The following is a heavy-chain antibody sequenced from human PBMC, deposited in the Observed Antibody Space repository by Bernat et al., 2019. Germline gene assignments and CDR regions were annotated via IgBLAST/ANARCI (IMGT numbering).Heavy chain of an antibody. CDR1: GFTFSSYG. D-gene: IGHD2-21*02. Sequence: QVQLVESGGGVVQPGRSLRLSCAASGFTFSSYGMHWVRQAPGKGLEWVAVIWYDGSNKYYADSVKGRFTISRDNSKNTLYLQMNSLRAEDTAVYYCARHWGLAAYCGGDCYRGMYYFDYWGQGTLVTVSS. J-gene: IGHJ4*02. CDR2: IWYDGSNK. CDR3: ARHWGLAAYCGGDCYRGMYYFDY. V-gene: IGHV3-33*01.